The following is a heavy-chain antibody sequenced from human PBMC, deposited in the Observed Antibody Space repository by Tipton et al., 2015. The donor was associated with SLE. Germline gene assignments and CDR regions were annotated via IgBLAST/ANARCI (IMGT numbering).Heavy chain of an antibody. CDR3: TGDRDDYNLRGMGV. CDR2: IYYSGTT. Sequence: LRLSCTVSGDSISNYYWSWIRQPPGKGLEWIGYIYYSGTTNYNSSLKSRVTISVDTSKNQFSLKLSSVTAADTAVYYCTGDRDDYNLRGMGVWGQGTTVTVSS. V-gene: IGHV4-59*01. J-gene: IGHJ6*02. D-gene: IGHD5-24*01. CDR1: GDSISNYY.